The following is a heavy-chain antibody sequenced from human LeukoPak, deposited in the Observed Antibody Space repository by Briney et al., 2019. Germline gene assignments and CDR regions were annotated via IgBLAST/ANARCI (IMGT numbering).Heavy chain of an antibody. CDR2: IWYDGSNK. D-gene: IGHD3-22*01. J-gene: IGHJ4*02. V-gene: IGHV3-33*01. CDR3: ARDLAIHYYDSSGYGS. Sequence: GRSLRLSCAASGFTFSSYGMHWVRQAPGKGLGWVAVIWYDGSNKYYADSVKGRFTISRDNSKNTLYLQMNSLRAEDTAVYYCARDLAIHYYDSSGYGSWGQGTLVTVSS. CDR1: GFTFSSYG.